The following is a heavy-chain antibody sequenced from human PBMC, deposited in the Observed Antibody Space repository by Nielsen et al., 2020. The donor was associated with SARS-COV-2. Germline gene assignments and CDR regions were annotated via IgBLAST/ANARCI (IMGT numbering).Heavy chain of an antibody. V-gene: IGHV6-1*01. D-gene: IGHD6-13*01. J-gene: IGHJ4*02. Sequence: SETLSLTCAISGDSVSSNSAAWNWIRQSPSIGLEWLGRTYYRSKWFNDYAVSVKSRIVINPDTSNNQFSLLLNSVTPEDTAVYYCARGTYSSTWYETGRRYYFDYWGQGTLVTVSS. CDR1: GDSVSSNSAA. CDR3: ARGTYSSTWYETGRRYYFDY. CDR2: TYYRSKWFN.